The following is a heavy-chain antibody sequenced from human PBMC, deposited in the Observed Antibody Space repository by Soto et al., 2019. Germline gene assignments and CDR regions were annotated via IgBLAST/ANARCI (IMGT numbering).Heavy chain of an antibody. J-gene: IGHJ4*02. Sequence: LRLSCAASGFTFSNAWMSWVRQAPGKGLEWVGRIKSKTDGGTTDYAAPVKGRFTLSRDDSKNTLYLQMNSLKTEDTAVYYCSTESLGTAMVTGHFDYWGQGTLVTVSS. CDR1: GFTFSNAW. CDR2: IKSKTDGGTT. CDR3: STESLGTAMVTGHFDY. V-gene: IGHV3-15*01. D-gene: IGHD5-18*01.